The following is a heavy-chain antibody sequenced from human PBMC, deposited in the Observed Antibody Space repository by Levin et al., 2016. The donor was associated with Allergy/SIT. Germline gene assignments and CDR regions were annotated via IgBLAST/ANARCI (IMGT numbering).Heavy chain of an antibody. CDR1: GFIFDYYG. CDR3: GRDTDTNTRYSRLDP. CDR2: AYSLRRRE. D-gene: IGHD5-12*01. V-gene: IGHV3-30*03. Sequence: GESLKISCTTSGFIFDYYGIHWVRQAPGKGLEWVAVAYSLRRREVYADSVKGRFTMSRDMSRSTLYLQMNNLREDDTAIYYCGRDTDTNTRYSRLDPWGQGTLVIVSS. J-gene: IGHJ5*02.